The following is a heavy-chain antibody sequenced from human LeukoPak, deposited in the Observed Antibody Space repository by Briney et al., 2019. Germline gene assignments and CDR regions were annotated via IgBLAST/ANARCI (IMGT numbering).Heavy chain of an antibody. D-gene: IGHD2-15*01. Sequence: GGSLRLSCAASGFTFSSYEMNWVRQAPGKGLEWVANIKQDGSEKYYVDSVKGRFTISRDNAKNSLYLQMNSLRAEDTAMYYCARRLLGYCSGGSCYSGYFQHWGQGTLVTVSS. V-gene: IGHV3-7*01. CDR1: GFTFSSYE. CDR3: ARRLLGYCSGGSCYSGYFQH. J-gene: IGHJ1*01. CDR2: IKQDGSEK.